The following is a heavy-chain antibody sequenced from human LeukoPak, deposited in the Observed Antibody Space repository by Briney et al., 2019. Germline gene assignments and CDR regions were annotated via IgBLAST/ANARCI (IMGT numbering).Heavy chain of an antibody. J-gene: IGHJ4*02. D-gene: IGHD2-15*01. V-gene: IGHV3-30*03. CDR2: ISYDGSNK. CDR1: GFTFSSYS. CDR3: ARSDYCSGGSCYLYYFDY. Sequence: QPGGSLRLSCAASGFTFSSYSMNWVRQAPGKGLEWVAVISYDGSNKYYADSVKGRFTISRDNSKNTLYLQMNSLRAEDTAVYYCARSDYCSGGSCYLYYFDYWGQGTLVTVSS.